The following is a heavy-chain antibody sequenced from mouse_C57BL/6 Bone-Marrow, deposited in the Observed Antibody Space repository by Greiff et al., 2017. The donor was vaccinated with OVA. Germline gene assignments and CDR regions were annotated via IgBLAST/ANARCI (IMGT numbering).Heavy chain of an antibody. Sequence: VQLQQPGAELVRPGSSVKLSCKASGYTFTSYWMDWVKQRPGQGLEWIGNIYPSDSETHYNQKFKDKATLTVDKSSSTAYMQLRSLASEDSAVYYCAGSLPVTTVFDYWGQGTTLTVSS. V-gene: IGHV1-61*01. CDR1: GYTFTSYW. CDR3: AGSLPVTTVFDY. CDR2: IYPSDSET. J-gene: IGHJ2*01. D-gene: IGHD1-1*01.